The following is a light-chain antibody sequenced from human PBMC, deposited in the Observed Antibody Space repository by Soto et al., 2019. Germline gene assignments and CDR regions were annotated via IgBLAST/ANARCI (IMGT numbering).Light chain of an antibody. Sequence: DIQMTQSPSSLSASVGDRVTITCRASQGISNFLAWYQQKPGKVPKLLIYGATTLQSGVPSRFSGSGSGTDLTLTITSLQSEDFATYYCQKYKNAPFTFGPGTKVDV. CDR1: QGISNF. CDR2: GAT. V-gene: IGKV1-27*01. CDR3: QKYKNAPFT. J-gene: IGKJ3*01.